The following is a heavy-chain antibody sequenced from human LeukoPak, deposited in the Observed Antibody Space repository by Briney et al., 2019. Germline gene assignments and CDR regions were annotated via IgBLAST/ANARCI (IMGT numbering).Heavy chain of an antibody. D-gene: IGHD3-22*01. CDR1: GGSISSYS. V-gene: IGHV4-4*07. J-gene: IGHJ4*02. CDR2: IYSSGNT. Sequence: SETLSLTCTVSGGSISSYSWSWIRQPAGKGLEWIGRIYSSGNTYYNASLRSRVTMSVDTSKNQFSLKLSSVTAADTAVYYCARIMIRPYYDSSGYYYDDSYYFDYWGQGTLVTVSS. CDR3: ARIMIRPYYDSSGYYYDDSYYFDY.